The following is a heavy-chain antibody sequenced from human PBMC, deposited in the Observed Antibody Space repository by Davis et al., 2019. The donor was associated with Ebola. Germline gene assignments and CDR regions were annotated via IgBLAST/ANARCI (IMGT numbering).Heavy chain of an antibody. CDR2: INPNDGGT. V-gene: IGHV1-46*03. D-gene: IGHD5-12*01. CDR3: TTPGGQESGYDVFDI. Sequence: AASVKVSCQASGYTFTNYYMHWVRQAPGQGLEWMGMINPNDGGTIYAQKFQGRVTVTRDTSTTTVYMDLSSLRSEDTALYYCTTPGGQESGYDVFDIWGQGTMVTVSS. J-gene: IGHJ3*02. CDR1: GYTFTNYY.